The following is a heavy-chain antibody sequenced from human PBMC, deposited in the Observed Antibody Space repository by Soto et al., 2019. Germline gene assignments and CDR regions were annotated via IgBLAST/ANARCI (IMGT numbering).Heavy chain of an antibody. Sequence: SETLSLTCILYGGSISSGDYYWSWLRQPPGKGLEWIGYIYYSGSTYYNPSLKSRVTIAVDTSKNQFSLTLSSVTAADTAVYYCARETLYSSGPRLDYWGQGTLVTVSS. D-gene: IGHD6-19*01. CDR1: GGSISSGDYY. CDR3: ARETLYSSGPRLDY. V-gene: IGHV4-30-4*01. CDR2: IYYSGST. J-gene: IGHJ4*02.